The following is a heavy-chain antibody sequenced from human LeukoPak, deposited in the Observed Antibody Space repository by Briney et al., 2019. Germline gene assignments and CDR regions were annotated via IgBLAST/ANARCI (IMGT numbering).Heavy chain of an antibody. D-gene: IGHD6-13*01. CDR1: GYTFTGYY. CDR2: INPNSGGT. J-gene: IGHJ4*02. V-gene: IGHV1-2*02. CDR3: ARDESRAAPAAE. Sequence: ASVKVSCKASGYTFTGYYMHWVRQAPGQGLEWMGWINPNSGGTNYAQKFQGRVTMTRDTSISTAYMELSRLRSDDTAVYYCARDESRAAPAAEWGQGTLVTVSS.